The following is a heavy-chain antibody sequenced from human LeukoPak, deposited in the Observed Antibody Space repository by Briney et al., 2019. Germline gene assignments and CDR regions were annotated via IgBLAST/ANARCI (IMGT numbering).Heavy chain of an antibody. CDR1: GGSISSGGYS. Sequence: SETLSLTCAVSGGSISSGGYSWSWIRQPPGKGLEWLGYIYHSGSTYNNPSLKSRVTISVDMSKNQFSLKLSSVTAADTAVYYWARATYCSSTSYYLTSRVAYNWYDPWGQGTLVTVSS. D-gene: IGHD2-2*01. CDR3: ARATYCSSTSYYLTSRVAYNWYDP. J-gene: IGHJ5*02. V-gene: IGHV4-30-2*01. CDR2: IYHSGST.